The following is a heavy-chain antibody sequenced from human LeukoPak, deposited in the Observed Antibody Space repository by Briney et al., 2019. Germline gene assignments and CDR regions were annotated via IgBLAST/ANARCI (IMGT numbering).Heavy chain of an antibody. V-gene: IGHV1-3*01. D-gene: IGHD2-15*01. J-gene: IGHJ4*02. CDR1: GYSFVGYG. CDR3: ARGSTLCSGGSCYRLPDY. CDR2: INAGNGNT. Sequence: ASVKVSCKASGYSFVGYGITWVRQAPGQRLEWMGWINAGNGNTKYSQKFQGRVTITRDTSASTAYMELSSLRSEDTAVYYCARGSTLCSGGSCYRLPDYWGQGTLVTVSS.